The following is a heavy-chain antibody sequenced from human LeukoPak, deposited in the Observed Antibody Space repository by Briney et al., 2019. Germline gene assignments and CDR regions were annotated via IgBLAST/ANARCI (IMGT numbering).Heavy chain of an antibody. V-gene: IGHV1-69*13. Sequence: ASVKVSCKASGGTFSIYAISWVRQAPGQGLEWMGGIIPIFGTASYAQKFQGRVTITADESTSTAYMELSSLRSEDTAVYYCARAGGGLDYYYGMDVWGQGTTVTVSS. CDR2: IIPIFGTA. CDR1: GGTFSIYA. J-gene: IGHJ6*02. CDR3: ARAGGGLDYYYGMDV. D-gene: IGHD3-16*01.